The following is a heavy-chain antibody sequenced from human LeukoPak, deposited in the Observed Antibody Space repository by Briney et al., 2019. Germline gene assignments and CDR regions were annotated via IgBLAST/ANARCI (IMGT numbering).Heavy chain of an antibody. CDR1: GFTFSSYG. D-gene: IGHD6-19*01. J-gene: IGHJ4*02. CDR2: IWYDGSNK. V-gene: IGHV3-33*01. CDR3: ARAPFRYSSGWYTFGY. Sequence: GGSLSLSCAASGFTFSSYGMHWVRQAPGKGLEWVAVIWYDGSNKYYADSVKGRFTISRDTSKNTLYLQMNSLRAEDTAVYYCARAPFRYSSGWYTFGYWGQGSLVTVSS.